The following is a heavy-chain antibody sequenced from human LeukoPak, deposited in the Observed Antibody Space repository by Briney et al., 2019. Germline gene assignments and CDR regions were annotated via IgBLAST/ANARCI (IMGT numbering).Heavy chain of an antibody. CDR2: INPNSGGT. CDR1: GYTFTGYY. D-gene: IGHD5-18*01. Sequence: VASVKVSCKASGYTFTGYYMHWVRQAPGQGLEWMGWINPNSGGTNYAQKFQGRVTVTRDMSTSTVYMELSSLRSEDTAVYYCARSSSDTAMVIDYWGQGTLVTVSS. V-gene: IGHV1-2*02. J-gene: IGHJ4*02. CDR3: ARSSSDTAMVIDY.